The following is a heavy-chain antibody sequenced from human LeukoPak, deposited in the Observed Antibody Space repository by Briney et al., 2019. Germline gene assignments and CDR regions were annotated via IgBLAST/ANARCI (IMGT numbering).Heavy chain of an antibody. J-gene: IGHJ5*02. CDR3: ARDLRGYCSGGSCYLADP. CDR2: INPNSGGT. V-gene: IGHV1-2*02. CDR1: GYTFTGYY. D-gene: IGHD2-15*01. Sequence: ASVKVSCKASGYTFTGYYMHWVRQAPGQGLEWMGWINPNSGGTNYAQKFQGRVTMTRDTSISTAYMELSRLRSDDTAVHYCARDLRGYCSGGSCYLADPWGQGTLVTVSS.